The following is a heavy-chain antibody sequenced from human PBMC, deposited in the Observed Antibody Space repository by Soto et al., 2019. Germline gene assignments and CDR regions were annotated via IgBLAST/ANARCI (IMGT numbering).Heavy chain of an antibody. CDR2: IWYDGSNK. V-gene: IGHV3-33*01. CDR3: ARDRSGDSSGYYYPLFDY. Sequence: QVQLVESGGGVVQPGRSLRLSCAASGFTFSSYGMHWVRQAPGKGLEWVAVIWYDGSNKYYADSVKGRFTISRDNSKNTLYLQMNSLRAEDTAVYYCARDRSGDSSGYYYPLFDYWGQGTLVTVSS. J-gene: IGHJ4*02. CDR1: GFTFSSYG. D-gene: IGHD3-22*01.